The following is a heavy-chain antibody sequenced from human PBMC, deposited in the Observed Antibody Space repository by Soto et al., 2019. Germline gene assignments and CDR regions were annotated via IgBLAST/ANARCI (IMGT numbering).Heavy chain of an antibody. Sequence: GGSLRLSCAASGFTFTRYSMNWVRQAPGKGLEWVPSISSTTNYIYYGDSMKGRFTISRDNAKNSLYLEMNSLRAEDTAVYYCARESEDLTSNFDYWGQGTLVTVSS. CDR3: ARESEDLTSNFDY. J-gene: IGHJ4*02. CDR2: ISSTTNYI. CDR1: GFTFTRYS. V-gene: IGHV3-21*06.